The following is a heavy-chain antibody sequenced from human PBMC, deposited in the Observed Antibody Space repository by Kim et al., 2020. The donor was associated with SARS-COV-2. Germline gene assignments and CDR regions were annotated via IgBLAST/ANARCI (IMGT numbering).Heavy chain of an antibody. J-gene: IGHJ6*02. CDR1: GYTFTSYA. V-gene: IGHV7-4-1*02. CDR2: INTNTGNP. D-gene: IGHD3-9*01. Sequence: ASVKVSCKASGYTFTSYAMNWVRQAPGQGLEWMGWINTNTGNPTYAQGFTGRFVFSLDTSVSTAYLQISSLKAEDTAVYYCARDLGLLGIYDILTGYQNYYGYGMDVWGQGTTVTVSS. CDR3: ARDLGLLGIYDILTGYQNYYGYGMDV.